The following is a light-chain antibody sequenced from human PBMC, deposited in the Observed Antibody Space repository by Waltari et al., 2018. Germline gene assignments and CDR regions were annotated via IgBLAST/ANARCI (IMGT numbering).Light chain of an antibody. CDR3: QVWDANNEPGV. CDR2: YDS. Sequence: SYVLTQPPSVSVAPGETARLTCGGNNIETKSVHWYQQKPGPAPVLVISYDSDRPSGIPERFSGSNSGNTATLTISRVEAGDEADYYCQVWDANNEPGVFGTGTEVTVL. V-gene: IGLV3-21*04. J-gene: IGLJ1*01. CDR1: NIETKS.